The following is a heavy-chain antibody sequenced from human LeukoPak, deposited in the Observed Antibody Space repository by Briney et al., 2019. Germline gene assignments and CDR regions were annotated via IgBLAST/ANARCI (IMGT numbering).Heavy chain of an antibody. CDR3: ARDSIVVVPAAIRFGWFDP. Sequence: ASVKVSCKASGYTFTSYYMHWVRRAPGQGLEWMGIINPSGGSTSYAQKFQGRVNMTRDTSTSTVYMELSSLRSEDTAVYYCARDSIVVVPAAIRFGWFDPWGQGTLVTVSS. D-gene: IGHD2-2*02. J-gene: IGHJ5*02. CDR1: GYTFTSYY. V-gene: IGHV1-46*01. CDR2: INPSGGST.